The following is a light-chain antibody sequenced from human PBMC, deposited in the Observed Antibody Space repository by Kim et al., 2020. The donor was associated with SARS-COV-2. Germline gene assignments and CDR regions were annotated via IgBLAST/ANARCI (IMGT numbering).Light chain of an antibody. CDR1: QSVPSGY. CDR3: QQYGSLPLT. J-gene: IGKJ4*01. CDR2: ETA. V-gene: IGKV3-20*01. Sequence: SPGEKATLSCRASQSVPSGYLAWYQQKPGQAPSLLIYETASRATGIPDRFGGSGSGTGFTLTITRLEPEDFAVYYCQQYGSLPLTFGGGTKVDIK.